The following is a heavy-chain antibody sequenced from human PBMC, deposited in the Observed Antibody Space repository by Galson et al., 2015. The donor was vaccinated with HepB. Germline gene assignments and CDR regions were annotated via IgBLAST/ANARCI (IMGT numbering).Heavy chain of an antibody. CDR2: IYYSGST. V-gene: IGHV4-31*03. D-gene: IGHD2-15*01. CDR1: GGSISSGGYY. CDR3: ARALSSGGSCYCDY. Sequence: TLSLTCTVSGGSISSGGYYWSWIRQHPGKGLEWIGYIYYSGSTYYNPSLKSRVTISVDTSKNQFSLKLSSVTAVDTAVYYCARALSSGGSCYCDYWGQGTLVTVSS. J-gene: IGHJ4*02.